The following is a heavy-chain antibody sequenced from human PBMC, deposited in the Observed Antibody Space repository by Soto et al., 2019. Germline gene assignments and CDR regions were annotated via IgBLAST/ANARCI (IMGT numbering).Heavy chain of an antibody. Sequence: EVQLVESGGGLVQPGGSLRLSCAASGFIFSNYGMHWVRQAPGTGLEWISYVGASATSRYYADSLKGRFTISRDPGKKSLYLQLTSLRADDTAVYYCAEALPLGGSSGWGFSYWGHGSLVRVSS. J-gene: IGHJ4*01. CDR2: VGASATSR. CDR1: GFIFSNYG. D-gene: IGHD3-22*01. V-gene: IGHV3-48*01. CDR3: AEALPLGGSSGWGFSY.